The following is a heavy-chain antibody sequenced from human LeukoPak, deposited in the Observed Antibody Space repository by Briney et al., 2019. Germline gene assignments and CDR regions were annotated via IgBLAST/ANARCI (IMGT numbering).Heavy chain of an antibody. Sequence: SETLSLTCTVSGGSISSYYWSWIRQPPGKGLEWIGYIYYSGSTNYNPSLKSRVTISVDTSKNQFSLKLSSVTAADTAVYYCARADIVVVPYAFDIWGQGTMVIVSS. J-gene: IGHJ3*02. V-gene: IGHV4-59*08. CDR1: GGSISSYY. D-gene: IGHD2-2*01. CDR2: IYYSGST. CDR3: ARADIVVVPYAFDI.